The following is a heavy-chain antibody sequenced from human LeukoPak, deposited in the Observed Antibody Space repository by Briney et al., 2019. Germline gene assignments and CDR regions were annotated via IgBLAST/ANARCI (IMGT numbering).Heavy chain of an antibody. J-gene: IGHJ4*02. Sequence: PGGSLRLSCTASGFTFGDYAMSWFRQAPGKGLEWVGFIRSKAYGGTTEYAASVKGRFTISRDDSKSIAYLQMNSLKTEDTAVYYCTRAHYDFWSGYYMDYWGQGTLVTVSS. CDR3: TRAHYDFWSGYYMDY. V-gene: IGHV3-49*03. D-gene: IGHD3-3*01. CDR2: IRSKAYGGTT. CDR1: GFTFGDYA.